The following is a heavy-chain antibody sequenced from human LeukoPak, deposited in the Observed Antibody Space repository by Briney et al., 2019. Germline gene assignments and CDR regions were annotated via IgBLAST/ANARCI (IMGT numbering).Heavy chain of an antibody. CDR1: GFTFSSYG. V-gene: IGHV3-7*01. D-gene: IGHD2-2*01. CDR2: IKQDGSEK. J-gene: IGHJ3*02. Sequence: GGSLRLSCAASGFTFSSYGMHWVRQAPGKGLEWVANIKQDGSEKYYVDSVKGRFTISRDNAKNSLYLQMNSLRAEDTAVYYCASHVVVVPAAMAGAFDIWGQGTMVTVSS. CDR3: ASHVVVVPAAMAGAFDI.